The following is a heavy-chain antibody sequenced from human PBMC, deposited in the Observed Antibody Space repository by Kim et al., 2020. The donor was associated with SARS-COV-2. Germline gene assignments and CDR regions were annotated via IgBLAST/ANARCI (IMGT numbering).Heavy chain of an antibody. CDR1: GFTFSNFA. D-gene: IGHD4-17*01. Sequence: GGSLRLSCTASGFTFSNFALSCVRQAPGKGLKWVSGISAGGDGTHYRDSVKGRFIVSRDDSKNTLYLQLNTLRPEDTATYYCAVRAVPAPLDESYFDYWGQGVLVTVSS. CDR2: ISAGGDGT. J-gene: IGHJ4*02. V-gene: IGHV3-23*01. CDR3: AVRAVPAPLDESYFDY.